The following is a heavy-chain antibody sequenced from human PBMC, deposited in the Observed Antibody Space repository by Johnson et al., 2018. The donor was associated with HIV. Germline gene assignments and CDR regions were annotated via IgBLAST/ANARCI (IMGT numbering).Heavy chain of an antibody. V-gene: IGHV3-15*01. D-gene: IGHD2-2*01. CDR2: IKSKTDGGTT. CDR1: GFTFSNAW. Sequence: MLLVESGGGSVKSGGSLRVSCAASGFTFSNAWMSWVRQAPGRGLEWVGRIKSKTDGGTTDYAAPVKGRFTISRDDSKNTLYLQMNSLRAEDRAVYYCASRSNGVVPAAYFESYLDIWGQGTMVTVSS. CDR3: ASRSNGVVPAAYFESYLDI. J-gene: IGHJ3*02.